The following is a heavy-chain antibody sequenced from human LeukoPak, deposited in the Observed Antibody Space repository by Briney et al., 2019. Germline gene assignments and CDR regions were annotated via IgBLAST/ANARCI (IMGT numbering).Heavy chain of an antibody. J-gene: IGHJ4*02. CDR1: GASINISKW. CDR2: IYHSGST. V-gene: IGHV4-4*02. CDR3: ARQAVETVGYFDY. Sequence: MSSGTLSLTCAVSGASINISKWWSWVRQPPGKGLEWIGEIYHSGSTNYNPSFKSRVTLLVDKSKNLLSLKLNSVTAADTAVYYCARQAVETVGYFDYWGQGTLVTVSS. D-gene: IGHD4-11*01.